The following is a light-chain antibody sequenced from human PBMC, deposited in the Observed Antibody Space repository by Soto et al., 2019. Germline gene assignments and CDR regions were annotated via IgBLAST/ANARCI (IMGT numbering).Light chain of an antibody. CDR3: QQYFTTPIT. CDR2: WAS. J-gene: IGKJ5*01. V-gene: IGKV4-1*01. Sequence: DTLMTQSPASLTVSLGERATINCKSSQSVLYTAINKNYLGWYQQKPGQPPKLLIYWASTRASGVPDRFIGSASGTDFTLTISSLQPEDAAVYYCQQYFTTPITFGQGTRLEIK. CDR1: QSVLYTAINKNY.